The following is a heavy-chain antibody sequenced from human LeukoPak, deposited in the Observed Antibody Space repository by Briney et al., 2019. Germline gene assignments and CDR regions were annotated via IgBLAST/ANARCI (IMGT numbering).Heavy chain of an antibody. V-gene: IGHV4-31*11. Sequence: PSETLSLTCAVYGGSFSGYYWSWIRQHPGKGLEWIGYIYYSGSTYYNPSLKSRVTISVDTSKNQFSLKLSSVTAADTAVYYCARAPIVTMIVVVVKAFDIWGQGTMVTVSS. D-gene: IGHD3-22*01. CDR2: IYYSGST. CDR1: GGSFSGYY. CDR3: ARAPIVTMIVVVVKAFDI. J-gene: IGHJ3*02.